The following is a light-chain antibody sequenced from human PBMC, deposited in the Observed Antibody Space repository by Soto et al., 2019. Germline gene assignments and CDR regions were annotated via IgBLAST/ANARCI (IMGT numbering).Light chain of an antibody. J-gene: IGKJ2*01. Sequence: DIQMTQSPSSLSASVGDRVTITCRASQGISNYLARYQQKPGKVPKLLIYAASTLQSGVPSRFSGSGSGTDFTLTISSLQPEDVATYYCQKYNSAPTFGQGTKLEIK. CDR2: AAS. CDR1: QGISNY. CDR3: QKYNSAPT. V-gene: IGKV1-27*01.